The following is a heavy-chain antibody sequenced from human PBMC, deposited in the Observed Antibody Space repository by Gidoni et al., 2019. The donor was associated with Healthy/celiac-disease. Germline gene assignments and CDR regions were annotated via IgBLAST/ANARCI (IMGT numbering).Heavy chain of an antibody. CDR1: GFTFSSYS. CDR3: ARDEGVGTLDV. Sequence: EVQLVESGGGLVKPGGSLRLSCAASGFTFSSYSMNWVRQAPGKGLEWVSSISSSSSYISYADSVKGRFTISRDNAKNSLYLQMNSLRAEDTAVYYCARDEGVGTLDVWGKGTTVTVSS. CDR2: ISSSSSYI. V-gene: IGHV3-21*01. D-gene: IGHD1-26*01. J-gene: IGHJ6*04.